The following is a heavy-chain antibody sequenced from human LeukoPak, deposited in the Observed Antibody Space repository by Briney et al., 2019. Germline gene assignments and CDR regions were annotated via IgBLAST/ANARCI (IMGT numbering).Heavy chain of an antibody. Sequence: ASVKVSCKASGYTFTSCYMHWVRQAPGQGLKWMGIINPSGGSTRYAQKFQGRVTMTRDTYTSTLYMALISLISEDTTVYYCARDWGNSSSVYWGQGTLVTVSS. J-gene: IGHJ4*02. CDR2: INPSGGST. D-gene: IGHD6-6*01. V-gene: IGHV1-46*03. CDR3: ARDWGNSSSVY. CDR1: GYTFTSCY.